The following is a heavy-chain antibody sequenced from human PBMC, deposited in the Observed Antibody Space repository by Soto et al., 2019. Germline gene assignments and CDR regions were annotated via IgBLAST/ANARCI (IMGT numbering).Heavy chain of an antibody. CDR1: GFTFSNDG. V-gene: IGHV3-23*01. CDR2: ISGNGGIT. CDR3: AKDGYCSSTSCYSRFDY. J-gene: IGHJ4*02. Sequence: HPGGSLRLSCAGTGFTFSNDGMNWVRQTPGKGLEWVSAISGNGGITYYAESVKGRFTISRDNSQNTLYLQLNSLRAEDTAVYYCAKDGYCSSTSCYSRFDYWGQGTLVTVSS. D-gene: IGHD2-2*03.